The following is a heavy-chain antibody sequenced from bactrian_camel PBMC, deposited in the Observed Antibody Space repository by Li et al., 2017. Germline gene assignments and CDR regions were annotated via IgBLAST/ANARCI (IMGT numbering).Heavy chain of an antibody. CDR3: AKGPGYYSEWDA. CDR2: INSDGRT. J-gene: IGHJ6*01. V-gene: IGHV3S10*01. CDR1: GYAFKNYD. D-gene: IGHD4*01. Sequence: VQLVESGGGLVQPGGSLRLSCAGSGYAFKNYDMSWIRRAPGKGLEWLSTINSDGRTYYEDSVKGRFTVSRINAYNTLHLQLSRLKPEDTAIYYCAKGPGYYSEWDAWGQGTQVTVS.